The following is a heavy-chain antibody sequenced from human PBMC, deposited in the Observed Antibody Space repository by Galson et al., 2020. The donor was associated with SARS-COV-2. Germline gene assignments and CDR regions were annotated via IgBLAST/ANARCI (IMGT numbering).Heavy chain of an antibody. V-gene: IGHV4-30-2*01. Sequence: SETLSLTCAVSGTSISSGSYSWNWLRQPPGKGLEWIGYISHSGGTYYNPSLKSRVTISGDRSKNQFSLRLSSVTAADTAVYYCARRHYGEYAREAFDIWGPGARVTV. CDR2: ISHSGGT. J-gene: IGHJ3*02. CDR1: GTSISSGSYS. CDR3: ARRHYGEYAREAFDI. D-gene: IGHD4-17*01.